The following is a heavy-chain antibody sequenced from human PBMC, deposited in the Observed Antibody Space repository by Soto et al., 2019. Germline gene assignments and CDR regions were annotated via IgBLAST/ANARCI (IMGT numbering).Heavy chain of an antibody. D-gene: IGHD6-19*01. Sequence: QVQLVESGGGVVQPGRSLRLSCAASGFTFSSYGMHWVRQAPGKGLEWVAVISYDGSNKYYADSVKGRFTISRDNSKNTLYLQMNSLIAEDTAVYYCAKVYSSGWSFEYWGQGTLVTVSS. CDR1: GFTFSSYG. CDR2: ISYDGSNK. V-gene: IGHV3-30*18. J-gene: IGHJ4*02. CDR3: AKVYSSGWSFEY.